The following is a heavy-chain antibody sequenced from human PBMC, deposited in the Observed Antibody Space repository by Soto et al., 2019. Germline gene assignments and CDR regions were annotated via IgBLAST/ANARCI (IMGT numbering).Heavy chain of an antibody. V-gene: IGHV1-69*04. CDR1: GGTFSSYT. CDR3: AKDSHWAIISPTHDY. D-gene: IGHD2-2*01. J-gene: IGHJ4*02. CDR2: IIPILGIA. Sequence: ASVKVSCKASGGTFSSYTISWVRQAPGQGLEWMGRIIPILGIANYAQKFQGRVTITADKSTSTAYMELSSLRAEDTAIYYCAKDSHWAIISPTHDYWGQGTLVTVSS.